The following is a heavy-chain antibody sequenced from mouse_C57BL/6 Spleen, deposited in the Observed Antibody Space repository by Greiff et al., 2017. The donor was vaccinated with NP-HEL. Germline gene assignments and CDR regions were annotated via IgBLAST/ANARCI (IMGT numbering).Heavy chain of an antibody. Sequence: QVQLKQPGAELVKPGASVKLSCKASGYTFTSYWMQWVKQRPGQGLEWIGEIDPSDSYTNYNQKFKGKATLTVDTSSSTAYMQLSSLTSEDSAVYYCARPTAQVAWFAYWGQGTLVTVSA. CDR1: GYTFTSYW. D-gene: IGHD3-2*02. CDR2: IDPSDSYT. V-gene: IGHV1-50*01. J-gene: IGHJ3*01. CDR3: ARPTAQVAWFAY.